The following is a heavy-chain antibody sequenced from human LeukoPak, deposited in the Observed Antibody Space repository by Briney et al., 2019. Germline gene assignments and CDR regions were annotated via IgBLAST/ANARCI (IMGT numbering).Heavy chain of an antibody. D-gene: IGHD1-26*01. CDR3: ARNYYEPTYDYYFDC. CDR2: VSSNGGST. V-gene: IGHV3-64*04. J-gene: IGHJ4*02. Sequence: GGSLRLSCSASGFTFSSYTMHWVRQAPGKGLEYVSAVSSNGGSTYYADSVRGRFTISRDNSKNTLYLHMNSLRAEDTALYYCARNYYEPTYDYYFDCWGQGTLVTVSS. CDR1: GFTFSSYT.